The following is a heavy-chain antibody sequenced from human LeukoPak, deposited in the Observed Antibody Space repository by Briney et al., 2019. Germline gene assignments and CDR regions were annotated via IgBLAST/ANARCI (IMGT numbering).Heavy chain of an antibody. CDR3: AREGGIARPPYLYYYIDV. CDR2: ISAYNGDT. D-gene: IGHD6-6*01. J-gene: IGHJ6*03. V-gene: IGHV1-18*01. Sequence: ASVKVSCKASGYTFTTFGVTWVRQAPRQGLEWMGWISAYNGDTNYAQKFQGRFTMTTDTSTSTAYMELRSLRSDDTAVYYCAREGGIARPPYLYYYIDVWGKGTTVTVSS. CDR1: GYTFTTFG.